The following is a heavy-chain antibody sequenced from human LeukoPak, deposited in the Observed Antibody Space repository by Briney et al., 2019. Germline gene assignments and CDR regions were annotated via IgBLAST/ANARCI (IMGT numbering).Heavy chain of an antibody. Sequence: PSETLSLTCTVSGGSISSYYWSWIRQPPGKGLEWIGYIYYSGSTNYNPSLKSRVTISVDTSKNQFSLKLSSVTAADTAVYYCARLTYSSSWETFGYWGQGTLVTVSS. CDR2: IYYSGST. J-gene: IGHJ4*02. CDR3: ARLTYSSSWETFGY. D-gene: IGHD6-13*01. CDR1: GGSISSYY. V-gene: IGHV4-59*08.